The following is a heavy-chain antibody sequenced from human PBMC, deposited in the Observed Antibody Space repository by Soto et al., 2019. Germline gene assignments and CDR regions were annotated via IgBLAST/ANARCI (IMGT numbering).Heavy chain of an antibody. CDR2: IYYSGST. CDR3: ARDNCGGDCSKSWGYYYYGMDD. CDR1: GGSISSGGYY. V-gene: IGHV4-31*03. Sequence: QVQLQESGPGLVKPSQTLSLTCTVSGGSISSGGYYWSWIRQHPGKGLEWIGYIYYSGSTYYNPSLKSRVTISVDTSKNQFSLKLSSVTAADTAVYYCARDNCGGDCSKSWGYYYYGMDDWGQGTTVTVSS. D-gene: IGHD2-21*02. J-gene: IGHJ6*02.